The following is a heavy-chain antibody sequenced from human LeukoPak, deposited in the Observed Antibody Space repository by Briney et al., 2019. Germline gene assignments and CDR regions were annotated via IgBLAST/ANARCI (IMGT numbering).Heavy chain of an antibody. CDR3: AVSGVSTIAFGC. Sequence: GGTLRLSCAASGFTFSSYGMHWVRQAPGKGLEWVAFIRYDGSNKYYADSVKGRFTISRDNSKNSLYLQMNSLRAEDTAVYYCAVSGVSTIAFGCWGQGTLVTVSS. V-gene: IGHV3-30*02. D-gene: IGHD3-3*01. J-gene: IGHJ4*02. CDR2: IRYDGSNK. CDR1: GFTFSSYG.